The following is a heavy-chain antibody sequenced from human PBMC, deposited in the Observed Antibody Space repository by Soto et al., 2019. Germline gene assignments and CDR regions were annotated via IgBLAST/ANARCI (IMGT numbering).Heavy chain of an antibody. CDR2: INPSGGRI. Sequence: QMQLVQSGAEVKKPGASVKVSCKASGYTFTSYQMHWVRQAPGQGLEWMGIINPSGGRITYAPRFQGIVMMTRDTYTNTVYMELRSLRSEDTAVYYCARDGPPTTTGVGPSYTMDVWGQGTTVTVS. D-gene: IGHD3-3*01. J-gene: IGHJ6*02. V-gene: IGHV1-46*01. CDR1: GYTFTSYQ. CDR3: ARDGPPTTTGVGPSYTMDV.